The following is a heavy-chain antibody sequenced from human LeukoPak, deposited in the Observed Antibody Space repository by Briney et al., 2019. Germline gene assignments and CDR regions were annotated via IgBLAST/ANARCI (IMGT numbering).Heavy chain of an antibody. CDR1: GFTFSSYA. CDR2: ISGSGGST. CDR3: EKAVWFGEETDY. D-gene: IGHD3-10*01. Sequence: GGSLRLSCAASGFTFSSYAMSWVRQAPGKGLEWVSAISGSGGSTYYADSVKGRFTISRDNSKNTLYLQMNSLRAEDTAVYYCEKAVWFGEETDYWGQGTLVTVSS. V-gene: IGHV3-23*01. J-gene: IGHJ4*02.